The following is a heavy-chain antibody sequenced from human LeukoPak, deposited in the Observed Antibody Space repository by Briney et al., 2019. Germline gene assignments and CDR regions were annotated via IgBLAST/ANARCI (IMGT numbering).Heavy chain of an antibody. CDR1: GGSISSSSYY. V-gene: IGHV4-39*01. Sequence: SETLSLTCTVSGGSISSSSYYWGWIRQPPGKGLEWIGSIYYSGSTYYNPSLKSRVTISVDTSKSQFSLKLSSVTDADTAVYYCARRKYYYGSGSYYIDWGQGTLVTVSS. J-gene: IGHJ4*02. D-gene: IGHD3-10*01. CDR3: ARRKYYYGSGSYYID. CDR2: IYYSGST.